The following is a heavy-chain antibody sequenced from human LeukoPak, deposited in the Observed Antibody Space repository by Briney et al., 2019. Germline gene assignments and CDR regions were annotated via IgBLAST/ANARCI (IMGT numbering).Heavy chain of an antibody. CDR1: GYTFTSYG. D-gene: IGHD3-16*01. CDR2: ISAYNGNT. V-gene: IGHV1-18*01. CDR3: ARDLGGSPKGYFDL. J-gene: IGHJ2*01. Sequence: GASVKVSCKASGYTFTSYGISWVRQAPGQGLEWMGWISAYNGNTNYAQKLQGRATMTTDTSTSTAYMELRSLRSDDTAVYYCARDLGGSPKGYFDLWGRGTLVTVSS.